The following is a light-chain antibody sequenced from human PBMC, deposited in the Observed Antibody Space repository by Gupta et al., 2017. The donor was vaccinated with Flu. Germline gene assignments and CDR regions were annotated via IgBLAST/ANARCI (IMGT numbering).Light chain of an antibody. Sequence: QSVLTQPPSASGTPGQRVTVSCSGSSSNIGSNAVTWYQQRPGSAPKLLIYSNDRRPSGVPDRFSGSRSGTSASLAISGLQSEDEADYYCAAWDDSLNVLFGGGTKLTVL. CDR2: SND. V-gene: IGLV1-44*01. CDR1: SSNIGSNA. CDR3: AAWDDSLNVL. J-gene: IGLJ2*01.